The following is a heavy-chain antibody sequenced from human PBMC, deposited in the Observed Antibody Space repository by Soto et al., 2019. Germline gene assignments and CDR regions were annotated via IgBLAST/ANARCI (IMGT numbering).Heavy chain of an antibody. V-gene: IGHV4-31*03. Sequence: SETPSLTCTVSGGSISSGGYYWSWIRQHPGKGLEWIGCIYYSGSTYYNPSLKSRLTISVDTSKNLFSLKLSSVTAADTAVYYCASQVSARDDYMKSFDYSGQGALLTVSS. CDR1: GGSISSGGYY. CDR3: ASQVSARDDYMKSFDY. CDR2: IYYSGST. D-gene: IGHD4-4*01. J-gene: IGHJ4*02.